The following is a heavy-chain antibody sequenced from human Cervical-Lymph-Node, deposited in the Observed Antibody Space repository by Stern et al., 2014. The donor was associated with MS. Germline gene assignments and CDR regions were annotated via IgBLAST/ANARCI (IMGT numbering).Heavy chain of an antibody. V-gene: IGHV5-51*01. D-gene: IGHD2-2*02. J-gene: IGHJ4*02. CDR3: ARQGCGSTSCHSIDY. CDR2: IYPPDSNT. Sequence: VQLVQSGAEVKKPGESLKISCKGSGYTFTNNWIAWVRQMPGKGLECMGIIYPPDSNTRYSPSFQGQVPISVDKYSNTAYLQWSSLTASDSAMYYCARQGCGSTSCHSIDYWGQGTLITVSS. CDR1: GYTFTNNW.